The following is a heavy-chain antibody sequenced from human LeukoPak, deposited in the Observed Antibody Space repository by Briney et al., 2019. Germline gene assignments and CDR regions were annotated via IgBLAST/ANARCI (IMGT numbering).Heavy chain of an antibody. CDR3: ARDGGWYDHFDY. CDR2: ISSSSNYI. D-gene: IGHD6-19*01. Sequence: GGSLRLSCAASGFTFSSYTMNWVRQAPGKGLEWVSSISSSSNYIYYADSVKGRFTISRDNAKNSLYLQMNSLRADATAVYYCARDGGWYDHFDYWGQGTLVTVSS. J-gene: IGHJ4*02. CDR1: GFTFSSYT. V-gene: IGHV3-21*01.